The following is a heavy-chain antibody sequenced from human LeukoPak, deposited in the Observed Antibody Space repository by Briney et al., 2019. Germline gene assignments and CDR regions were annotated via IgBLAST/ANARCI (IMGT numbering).Heavy chain of an antibody. CDR3: ATDPKNYALIAYCGGDCYS. V-gene: IGHV1-24*01. J-gene: IGHJ5*02. Sequence: ASVKVSCKVSGYTLTELSMHWVRQAPGKGLEWMGGFDPEDGETIYAQKFQGRVTMTEDTSTDTAYMELSSLRSEDTAVYYCATDPKNYALIAYCGGDCYSWGQGTLVTVSS. CDR2: FDPEDGET. D-gene: IGHD2-21*02. CDR1: GYTLTELS.